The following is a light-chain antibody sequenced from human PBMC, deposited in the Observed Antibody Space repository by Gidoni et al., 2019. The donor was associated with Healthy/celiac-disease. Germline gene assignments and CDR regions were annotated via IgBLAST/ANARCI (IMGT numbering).Light chain of an antibody. CDR3: QQYNNWPPWT. Sequence: EIVMTQSPATLSVSPGERATLSCRASQGVSSNLAWYQQKPGQAPSLLIYGASTRATGIPARFSGSGSGTEFTLTISSLQSEAFAVYYCQQYNNWPPWTCGQGTKVEIK. J-gene: IGKJ1*01. V-gene: IGKV3-15*01. CDR1: QGVSSN. CDR2: GAS.